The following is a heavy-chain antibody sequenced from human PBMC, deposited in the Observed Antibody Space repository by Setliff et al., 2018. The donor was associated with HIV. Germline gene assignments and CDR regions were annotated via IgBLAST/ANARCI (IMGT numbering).Heavy chain of an antibody. J-gene: IGHJ4*02. CDR1: GYTFTTYY. Sequence: ASVKVSCKASGYTFTTYYIHWVRQAPGQGLEWMGWINPNNGGTNYAQKFQGRVTMTRDTTITTVYMELTRLRSDDTAMFYCAVMGYCGGNSCYRTEGFDYWGQGTLVTVSS. CDR2: INPNNGGT. D-gene: IGHD2-2*01. CDR3: AVMGYCGGNSCYRTEGFDY. V-gene: IGHV1-2*02.